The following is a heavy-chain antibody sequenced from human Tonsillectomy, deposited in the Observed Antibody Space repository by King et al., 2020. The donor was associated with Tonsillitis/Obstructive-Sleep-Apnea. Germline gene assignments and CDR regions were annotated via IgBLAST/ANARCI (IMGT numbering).Heavy chain of an antibody. CDR1: GFTFSNYA. Sequence: VQLVESGGGLVQPGGSLRLSCAASGFTFSNYAMSCVRQAPGKGLEWVSTISGSGGHTYSADSVKGRFTISRDNSKNKLYLHMNSLRADDTAVYYCARGSDDFYYWGQGTLVTVSS. CDR2: ISGSGGHT. V-gene: IGHV3-23*04. J-gene: IGHJ4*02. D-gene: IGHD3-3*01. CDR3: ARGSDDFYY.